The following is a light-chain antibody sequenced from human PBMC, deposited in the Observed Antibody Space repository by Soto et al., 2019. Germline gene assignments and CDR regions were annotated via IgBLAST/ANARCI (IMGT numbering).Light chain of an antibody. Sequence: QSVLTQPPSVSGAPGQRVTISCTGSSSNIGAGYDVHWYQQLPGTAPKLLIYGNSNRPSGVPDRFSGSKSGTSASLAITGLQAADEADYYCQSYDSSLSGSVVFGGGTQVTVL. CDR2: GNS. CDR3: QSYDSSLSGSVV. V-gene: IGLV1-40*01. J-gene: IGLJ2*01. CDR1: SSNIGAGYD.